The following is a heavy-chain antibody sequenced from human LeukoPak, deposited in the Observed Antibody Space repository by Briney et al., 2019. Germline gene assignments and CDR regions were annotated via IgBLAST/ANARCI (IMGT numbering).Heavy chain of an antibody. CDR3: ARMMTFFDP. D-gene: IGHD3-16*01. V-gene: IGHV4-61*02. CDR1: GGSISSGSYY. CDR2: IYTSGST. Sequence: PSETLSLTCTASGGSISSGSYYWSWIRQPAGEGLEWIGRIYTSGSTNYNPSLKSRVTISVDTSKNQFSLKLSSVTAADTAVYYCARMMTFFDPWGQGTLVTVSS. J-gene: IGHJ5*02.